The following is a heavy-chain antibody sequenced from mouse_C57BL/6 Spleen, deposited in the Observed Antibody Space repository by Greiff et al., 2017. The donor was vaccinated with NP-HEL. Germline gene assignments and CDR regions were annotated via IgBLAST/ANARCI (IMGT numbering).Heavy chain of an antibody. CDR2: IDPSDSYT. D-gene: IGHD3-1*01. CDR3: ARRGYGYYFDY. J-gene: IGHJ2*01. CDR1: GYTFTSYW. Sequence: VQLQQPGAELVMPGASVKLSCKASGYTFTSYWMHWVKQRPGQGLEWIGEIDPSDSYTNYNQKFKGKSTLTVAKSSSTAYMQLSSLTSEDSAVYYCARRGYGYYFDYWGQGTTLTVSS. V-gene: IGHV1-69*01.